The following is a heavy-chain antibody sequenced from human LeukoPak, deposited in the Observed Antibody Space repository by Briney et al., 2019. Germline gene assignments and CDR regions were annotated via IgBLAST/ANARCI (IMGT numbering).Heavy chain of an antibody. Sequence: GGSLRLSCAASGFTVSSNYMSWVRQAPGKGLEWVSVIYSGGSTYYADSVKGRFTISRDNSKNTLYLQMNSLRAEDTAVYYCAKGSSPARGYYFDMDVWGQGTTVTVSS. J-gene: IGHJ6*02. CDR3: AKGSSPARGYYFDMDV. D-gene: IGHD6-6*01. CDR2: IYSGGST. CDR1: GFTVSSNY. V-gene: IGHV3-53*01.